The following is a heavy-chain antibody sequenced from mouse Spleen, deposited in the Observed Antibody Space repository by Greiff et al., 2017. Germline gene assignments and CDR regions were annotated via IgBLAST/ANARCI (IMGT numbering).Heavy chain of an antibody. CDR2: INPNNGGT. J-gene: IGHJ1*01. D-gene: IGHD1-2*01. CDR3: ARLITTATTWYFDV. Sequence: EVQLQQSGPELVKPGASVKISCKASGYTFTDYYMNWVKQSHGKSLEWIGDINPNNGGTSYNQKFKGKATLTVDKSSSTAHMELRSLTSEDSAVYYCARLITTATTWYFDVWGAGTTVTVSS. CDR1: GYTFTDYY. V-gene: IGHV1-26*01.